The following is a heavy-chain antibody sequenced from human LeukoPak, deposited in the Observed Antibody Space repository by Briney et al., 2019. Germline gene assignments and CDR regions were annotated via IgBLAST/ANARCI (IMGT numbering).Heavy chain of an antibody. V-gene: IGHV1-69*13. CDR1: GGTFSSYA. CDR3: ARGGPSILVVVAAQYDAFDI. D-gene: IGHD2-15*01. CDR2: IIPICGTA. Sequence: SVKVSCKASGGTFSSYAISWVRQAPGQGLEGMGGIIPICGTANYAQKFQGRVTITADGSTITAYMELSSLRSEHTAVYYCARGGPSILVVVAAQYDAFDIWGQGTMVTVSS. J-gene: IGHJ3*02.